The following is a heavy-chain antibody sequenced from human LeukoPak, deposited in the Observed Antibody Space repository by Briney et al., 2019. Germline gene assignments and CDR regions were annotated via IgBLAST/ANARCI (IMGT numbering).Heavy chain of an antibody. D-gene: IGHD6-6*01. V-gene: IGHV4-59*12. CDR2: IYYSGST. CDR1: GGSISSYY. Sequence: PSETLSLTCTVYGGSISSYYWSWIRQPPGKGLEWIGYIYYSGSTNYNPSLKSRVTISVDTSKNQFSLKLSSVTAADTAVYYCARDHGYSSSSYAYYYYYYMDVWGKGTTVTVSS. J-gene: IGHJ6*03. CDR3: ARDHGYSSSSYAYYYYYYMDV.